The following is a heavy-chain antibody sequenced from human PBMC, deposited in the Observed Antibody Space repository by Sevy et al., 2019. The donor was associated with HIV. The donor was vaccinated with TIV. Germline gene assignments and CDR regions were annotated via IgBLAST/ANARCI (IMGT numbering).Heavy chain of an antibody. D-gene: IGHD4-4*01. CDR3: AKVLSVTFSYWYGLDV. Sequence: GGSLRLSCAASGFTFSNYAMNWVRQAPGKGLESISSISNNGDRTNYIDSVRGRLTISRDNSKNMLYLQMHGLRAEDAATYYCAKVLSVTFSYWYGLDVWGQGTTVTVSS. CDR1: GFTFSNYA. V-gene: IGHV3-23*01. J-gene: IGHJ6*02. CDR2: ISNNGDRT.